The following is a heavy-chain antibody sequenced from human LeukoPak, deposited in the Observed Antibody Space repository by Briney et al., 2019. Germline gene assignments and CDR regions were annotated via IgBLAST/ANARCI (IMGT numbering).Heavy chain of an antibody. J-gene: IGHJ6*02. CDR1: GGSISSYY. CDR3: ARHISSGWYAVYGHPSYYYYGMDV. V-gene: IGHV4-59*08. CDR2: IYYSGST. D-gene: IGHD6-19*01. Sequence: SETLSLTCTVSGGSISSYYWSWIRQPPGKGLEWIGYIYYSGSTNYNPPLKSRVTISVDTSKNQFSLKLSSVTAADTAVYYCARHISSGWYAVYGHPSYYYYGMDVWGQGTTVTVSS.